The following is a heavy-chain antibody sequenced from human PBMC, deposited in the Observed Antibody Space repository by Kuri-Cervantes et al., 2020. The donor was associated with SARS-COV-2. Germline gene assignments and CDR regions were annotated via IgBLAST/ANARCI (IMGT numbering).Heavy chain of an antibody. D-gene: IGHD3-10*01. CDR1: GGSFSGYF. CDR3: ARGRADLWPYYYYYYIDV. V-gene: IGHV4-34*01. J-gene: IGHJ6*03. Sequence: ESLKISCAVYGGSFSGYFWSWIRQPPGKGLEWIGEINHSGSTNYNASLKSRVTISVDTSKNQFPLKLNSVTAADTALYYCARGRADLWPYYYYYYIDVWGKGTTVTVSS. CDR2: INHSGST.